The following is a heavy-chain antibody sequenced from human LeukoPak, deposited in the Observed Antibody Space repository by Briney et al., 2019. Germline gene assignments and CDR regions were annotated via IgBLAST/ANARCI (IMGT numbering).Heavy chain of an antibody. V-gene: IGHV1-69*04. CDR2: IIPILGIA. D-gene: IGHD1-26*01. Sequence: SVKVSCKASGGTFSSYAISWVRQAHGQGLEWMGRIIPILGIANYAQKFQGRVTITADKSTSTAYMELSSLRSEDTAVYYCARASGVGDDYWGQGTLVTVSS. CDR1: GGTFSSYA. CDR3: ARASGVGDDY. J-gene: IGHJ4*02.